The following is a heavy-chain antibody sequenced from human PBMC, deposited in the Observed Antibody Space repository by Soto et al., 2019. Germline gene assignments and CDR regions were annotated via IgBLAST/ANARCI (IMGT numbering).Heavy chain of an antibody. D-gene: IGHD3-22*01. CDR2: TYYRSKWYF. Sequence: PSQTLSLTCAISGDSVSSNSAAWNWIRQSPSRGLEWLGRTYYRSKWYFDYAVSVKSRITVNPDTSKNQFSLQLNSVTPEDTAVYYCARASARRRGYQYGDWFDPWGQGTLVTVSS. CDR3: ARASARRRGYQYGDWFDP. CDR1: GDSVSSNSAA. V-gene: IGHV6-1*01. J-gene: IGHJ5*02.